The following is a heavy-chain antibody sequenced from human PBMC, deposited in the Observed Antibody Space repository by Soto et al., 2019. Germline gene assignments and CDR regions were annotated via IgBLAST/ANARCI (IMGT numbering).Heavy chain of an antibody. D-gene: IGHD5-12*01. V-gene: IGHV4-30-2*01. J-gene: IGHJ4*02. CDR3: AAGGGLPRYY. CDR2: IYHSGST. CDR1: GGSISSGGYS. Sequence: QLQLQESGSGLVKPSQTLSLTCAVSGGSISSGGYSWSWIRQPPGKGLEWIGYIYHSGSTYYNPSLKSRVTILVDRSKSQFSLKLSSVTAADTAVYSCAAGGGLPRYYWGQGTLVTVSS.